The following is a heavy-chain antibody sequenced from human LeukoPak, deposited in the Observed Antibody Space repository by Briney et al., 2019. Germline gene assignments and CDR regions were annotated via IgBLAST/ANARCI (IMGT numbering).Heavy chain of an antibody. D-gene: IGHD3-22*01. Sequence: GGSLRLSCAASGFTFSSYEMNWVRQAPGKGLEWVSYISSSGSTIYYADSVKGRFTISRDNSKNTLYLQMNSLRADDTAVFYCARATDYYDGSGYQLGGYWGQGTLVTVSS. CDR2: ISSSGSTI. J-gene: IGHJ4*02. CDR3: ARATDYYDGSGYQLGGY. V-gene: IGHV3-48*03. CDR1: GFTFSSYE.